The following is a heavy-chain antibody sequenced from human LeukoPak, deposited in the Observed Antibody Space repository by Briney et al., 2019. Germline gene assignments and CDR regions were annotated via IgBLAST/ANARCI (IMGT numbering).Heavy chain of an antibody. D-gene: IGHD3-22*01. V-gene: IGHV3-23*01. Sequence: GGSLRLSCAPSGFTFSSYAMSWVRQAPGEGREWVSAISGSGGSTDYADSVKGRFTNSRDNSKNTLYLQMNSLRAEDTAVYYCAKDPTIIVVVIPDYWGQGTLVTVSS. J-gene: IGHJ4*02. CDR3: AKDPTIIVVVIPDY. CDR2: ISGSGGST. CDR1: GFTFSSYA.